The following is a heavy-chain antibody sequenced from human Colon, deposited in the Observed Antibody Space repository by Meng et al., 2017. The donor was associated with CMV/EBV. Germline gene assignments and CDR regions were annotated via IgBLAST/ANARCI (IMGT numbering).Heavy chain of an antibody. Sequence: VQSGGGVMKPGAPVKVSCKTSGYTFSDYHIHRVRQAPGQGLEWMGWINSNSGATDYAQKFQGRFTMTRDTSITTVYMELSSLRSDDTAVYYCARDPSGSRVPFDYWGQGSLVTVSS. CDR3: ARDPSGSRVPFDY. J-gene: IGHJ4*02. CDR2: INSNSGAT. CDR1: GYTFSDYH. V-gene: IGHV1-2*02. D-gene: IGHD1-26*01.